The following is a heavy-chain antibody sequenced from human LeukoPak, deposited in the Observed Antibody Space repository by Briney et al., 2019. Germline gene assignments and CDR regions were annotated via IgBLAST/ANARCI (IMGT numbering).Heavy chain of an antibody. CDR3: ATTDIEYCSGGSCYRTYYYYGMDV. Sequence: GASVKVSCKASGYTFTSYGISWVRQAPGQGLEWMGWINTNTGNPTYAQGFTGRFVFSLDTSVSTAYLQISSLKAEDTAVYYCATTDIEYCSGGSCYRTYYYYGMDVWGQGTTVTVSS. V-gene: IGHV7-4-1*02. CDR2: INTNTGNP. J-gene: IGHJ6*02. CDR1: GYTFTSYG. D-gene: IGHD2-15*01.